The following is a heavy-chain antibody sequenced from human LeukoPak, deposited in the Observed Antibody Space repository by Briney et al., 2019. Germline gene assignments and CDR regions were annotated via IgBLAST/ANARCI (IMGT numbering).Heavy chain of an antibody. CDR1: GGSISSYY. Sequence: ASETLSLTCTVSGGSISSYYWSWIRQPPGKGLEWIGYVYYSGSTNYNPSLKSRVTISVDMPKNQFSLKLTSVTAADTAVYYCARGIVGATTRWFDPWGQGTLVTVSS. D-gene: IGHD1-26*01. CDR2: VYYSGST. J-gene: IGHJ5*02. V-gene: IGHV4-59*01. CDR3: ARGIVGATTRWFDP.